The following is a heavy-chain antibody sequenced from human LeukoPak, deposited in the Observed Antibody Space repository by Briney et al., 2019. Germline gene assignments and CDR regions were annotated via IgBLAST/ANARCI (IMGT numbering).Heavy chain of an antibody. CDR3: ARGVWIAAVTYYFDS. CDR1: GGSISSSSYY. CDR2: IYYSGST. Sequence: ASETLSLTCTVSGGSISSSSYYWGWIRQPPGKGLEWIGSIYYSGSTYYNPSLKSRVTISVDTSKNQFSLKLSSVTAADTAVYYCARGVWIAAVTYYFDSWGQGTLVTVPS. D-gene: IGHD6-13*01. V-gene: IGHV4-39*07. J-gene: IGHJ4*02.